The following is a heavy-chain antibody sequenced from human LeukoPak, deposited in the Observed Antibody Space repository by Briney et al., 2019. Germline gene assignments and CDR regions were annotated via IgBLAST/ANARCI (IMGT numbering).Heavy chain of an antibody. V-gene: IGHV1-46*01. J-gene: IGHJ6*03. CDR2: INPSGGST. CDR1: GYTFTSYY. CDR3: AREGYYDSSGYSTRAYYMDV. Sequence: GASVKASCKASGYTFTSYYMHWVRQAPGQGLEWMGIINPSGGSTSYAQKFQGRVTMTRDMSTSTVYMELSSLRSEDTAVYYCAREGYYDSSGYSTRAYYMDVWGKGTTVTVSS. D-gene: IGHD3-22*01.